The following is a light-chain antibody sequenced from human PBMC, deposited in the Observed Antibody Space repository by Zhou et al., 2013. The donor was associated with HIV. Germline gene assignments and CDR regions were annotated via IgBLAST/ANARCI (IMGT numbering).Light chain of an antibody. CDR1: QNILDTSNNKNY. CDR2: WVS. V-gene: IGKV4-1*01. Sequence: DVVMTQSPGSLTVSLGERATLNCKSSQNILDTSNNKNYLAWYQQKPGQPPRMLIYWVSTRGSGVPDRFSGSGSGTDFTLTISNLQAEDVAVYYCHHRRTFGPGTKVDI. CDR3: HHRRT. J-gene: IGKJ3*01.